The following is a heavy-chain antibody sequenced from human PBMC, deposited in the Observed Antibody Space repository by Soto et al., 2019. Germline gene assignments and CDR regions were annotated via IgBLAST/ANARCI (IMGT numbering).Heavy chain of an antibody. CDR1: GFIFSTYT. Sequence: QVQLVESGGGVVQPGRSLRLSCAASGFIFSTYTMHWVRQAPGKGLEWLTVMSYDGSQKYYADSVKGRLTTSRVYSKNTLYLQMTSLRAEDTAGYLGAIAKSSSWRDCDYCGRRTLGSVSS. D-gene: IGHD6-13*01. CDR2: MSYDGSQK. V-gene: IGHV3-30-3*01. J-gene: IGHJ4*02. CDR3: AIAKSSSWRDCDY.